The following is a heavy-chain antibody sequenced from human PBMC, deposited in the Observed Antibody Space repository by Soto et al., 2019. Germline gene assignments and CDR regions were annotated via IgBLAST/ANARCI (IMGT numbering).Heavy chain of an antibody. J-gene: IGHJ6*02. D-gene: IGHD3-10*01. CDR1: GGTFSSYA. Sequence: ASVKVSCKASGGTFSSYAISWVRQAPGQGLEWMGGIIPIFGTANYAQKFQGRVTITADESTSTAYMELSSQRSEDTAVYYCAKDHGEYYYGMDVWGQGTTVTVSS. CDR3: AKDHGEYYYGMDV. CDR2: IIPIFGTA. V-gene: IGHV1-69*13.